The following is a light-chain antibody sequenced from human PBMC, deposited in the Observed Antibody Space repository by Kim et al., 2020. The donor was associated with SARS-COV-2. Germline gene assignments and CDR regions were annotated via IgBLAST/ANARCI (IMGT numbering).Light chain of an antibody. CDR3: QQYYSYPVT. J-gene: IGKJ4*01. CDR1: QDISRW. CDR2: GTS. Sequence: ASVGDRITITGRASQDISRWLAWYQQKPEKAPKPLIYGTSSLHSGVPSRFSGSGSGTTFILTISSLQPEDFAIYYCQQYYSYPVTFGGGTKVVIK. V-gene: IGKV1D-16*01.